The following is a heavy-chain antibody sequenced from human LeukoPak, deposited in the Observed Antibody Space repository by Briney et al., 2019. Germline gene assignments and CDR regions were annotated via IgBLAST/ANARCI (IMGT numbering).Heavy chain of an antibody. CDR3: ARGYDSGSWATFHI. Sequence: GESLKISCKVSGYSLTNNWIGWVRQVPGKGLEWMGLIYPGDSDTRYSPSFQGQVTFSVDKSIGTAFLQWSSLKASDTAMYYCARGYDSGSWATFHIWGQGTMATVSS. J-gene: IGHJ3*02. D-gene: IGHD3-10*01. V-gene: IGHV5-51*01. CDR2: IYPGDSDT. CDR1: GYSLTNNW.